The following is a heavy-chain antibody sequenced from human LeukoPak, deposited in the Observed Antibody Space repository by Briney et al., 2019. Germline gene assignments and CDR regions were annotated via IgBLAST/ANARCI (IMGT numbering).Heavy chain of an antibody. V-gene: IGHV1-2*02. CDR1: GYTFTGYY. J-gene: IGHJ5*02. D-gene: IGHD5-18*01. Sequence: ASVKVSCKASGYTFTGYYMHWVRQAPGQGLEWMGWINPNSGGTNYAQKFQGRVTMTRDTSISTAYMELSRLRSEDTAVYYCARDVDTAMVRWYWLDPWGQGTLVTVSS. CDR3: ARDVDTAMVRWYWLDP. CDR2: INPNSGGT.